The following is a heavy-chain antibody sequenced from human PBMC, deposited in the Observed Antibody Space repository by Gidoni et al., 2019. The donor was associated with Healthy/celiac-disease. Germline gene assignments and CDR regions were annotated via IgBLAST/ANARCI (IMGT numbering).Heavy chain of an antibody. V-gene: IGHV3-9*01. D-gene: IGHD3-10*01. CDR3: AKDMSGDLSQSYFDY. Sequence: EVQLVESGGGLVQPGRSLRLSCAASGFTFDDYAMHWVRQAPGKGLEWVSGISWNSGSIGYADSVKGRFTISRDNAKNSLYLQMNSLRAEDTALYYCAKDMSGDLSQSYFDYWGQGTLVTVSS. CDR2: ISWNSGSI. J-gene: IGHJ4*02. CDR1: GFTFDDYA.